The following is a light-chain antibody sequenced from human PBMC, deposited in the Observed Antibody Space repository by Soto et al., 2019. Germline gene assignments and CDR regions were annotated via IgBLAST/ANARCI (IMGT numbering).Light chain of an antibody. V-gene: IGKV1-39*01. Sequence: SISTYLNWYQQKPGKAPKLLIYAASRLQSGVPSRFSGSGSGTDLTLTISSLQSEDFTIYYCQQSYHTWWTFGPGTK. CDR3: QQSYHTWWT. CDR1: SISTY. CDR2: AAS. J-gene: IGKJ1*01.